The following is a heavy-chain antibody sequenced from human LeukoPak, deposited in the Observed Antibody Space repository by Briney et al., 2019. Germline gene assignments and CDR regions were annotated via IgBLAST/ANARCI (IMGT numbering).Heavy chain of an antibody. CDR2: IYYSGST. CDR3: ARDTLIKVLDP. Sequence: SETLSLTCTVSGGSVSSGSYYWSWIRQPPGKGLEWIGYIYYSGSTNYNPSLKSRVTISVDTSKNQFSLKLSSVTAADTAVYYCARDTLIKVLDPWGQGTLVTVSS. V-gene: IGHV4-61*01. CDR1: GGSVSSGSYY. D-gene: IGHD3-16*01. J-gene: IGHJ5*02.